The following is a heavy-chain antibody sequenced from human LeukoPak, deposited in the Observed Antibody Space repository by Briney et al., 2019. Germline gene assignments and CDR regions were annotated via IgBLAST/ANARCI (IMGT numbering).Heavy chain of an antibody. CDR1: GFTLSTFW. Sequence: GGSLRLSCAASGFTLSTFWMSWVRQAPGKGLEWVSAISGSGGSTYYADSVKGRFTISRDNSKNTLYLQMNSLRAEDTAVYYCAKAGYYDFWSGYGSYGYWGQGTLVTVSS. CDR3: AKAGYYDFWSGYGSYGY. V-gene: IGHV3-23*01. CDR2: ISGSGGST. J-gene: IGHJ4*02. D-gene: IGHD3-3*01.